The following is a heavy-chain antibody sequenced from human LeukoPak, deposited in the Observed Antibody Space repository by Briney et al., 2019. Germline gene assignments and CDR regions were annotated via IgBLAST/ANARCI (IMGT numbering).Heavy chain of an antibody. D-gene: IGHD6-19*01. CDR1: GFTSKDYW. Sequence: GGSLRLSCVASGFTSKDYWMTWVRQAPGKGLEWVANIKKDGSGKYYGDSVAGRFTISRDNAKNSLYLQMNSLRAEDTAVYYCAKATVAGRGAFDIWGQGTMVTVSS. CDR2: IKKDGSGK. V-gene: IGHV3-7*01. CDR3: AKATVAGRGAFDI. J-gene: IGHJ3*02.